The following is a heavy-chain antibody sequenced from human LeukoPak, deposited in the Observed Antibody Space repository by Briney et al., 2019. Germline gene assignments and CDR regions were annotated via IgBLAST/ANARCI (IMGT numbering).Heavy chain of an antibody. CDR3: AKDRSSSWYEGPFNGMDV. CDR2: ISFDGSNK. D-gene: IGHD6-13*01. Sequence: GGSLRLSCAASGFTFSKYGIHRVRQGPGKGLEWVAGISFDGSNKYYADSVKGRFTISRDNSKNTLYLQMNSLRAEDTAVYYCAKDRSSSWYEGPFNGMDVWGQGTTVTVSS. J-gene: IGHJ6*02. CDR1: GFTFSKYG. V-gene: IGHV3-30*18.